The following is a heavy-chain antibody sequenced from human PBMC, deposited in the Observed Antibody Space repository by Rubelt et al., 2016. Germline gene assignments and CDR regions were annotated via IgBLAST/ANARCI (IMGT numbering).Heavy chain of an antibody. V-gene: IGHV3-7*01. CDR1: GFTFRNYW. Sequence: EGQLVESGGGLVQPGGSLRLSCAASGFTFRNYWMSWVRQAPGKGLEWVANIKEDGSERYYVDSVKGRFTISRDNAKNSLSLQMNSLRAEDTAVYYCAREVSSGSYFDYWGQGALVTVSS. J-gene: IGHJ4*02. CDR2: IKEDGSER. CDR3: AREVSSGSYFDY. D-gene: IGHD3-22*01.